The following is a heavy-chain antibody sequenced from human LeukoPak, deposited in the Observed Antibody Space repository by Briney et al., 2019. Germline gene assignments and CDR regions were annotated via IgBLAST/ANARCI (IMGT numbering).Heavy chain of an antibody. V-gene: IGHV3-49*04. CDR1: GFTFGDYA. Sequence: GGSLRLSCTASGFTFGDYAMSWVRQAPGKGLEWVGFIRSKAYGGTTEYAASVKGRFTISRDDSKSIAYLQMNSLKTEDTAVYYCTRGPTQWLIDYWGQETLVTVSS. D-gene: IGHD2-8*01. CDR2: IRSKAYGGTT. CDR3: TRGPTQWLIDY. J-gene: IGHJ4*02.